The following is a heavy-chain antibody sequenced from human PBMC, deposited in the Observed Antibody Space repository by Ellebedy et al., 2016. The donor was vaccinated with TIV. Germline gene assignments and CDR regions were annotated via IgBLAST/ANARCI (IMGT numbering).Heavy chain of an antibody. J-gene: IGHJ3*02. CDR2: IWYDGSNK. CDR3: ARDTGSGNDALDI. V-gene: IGHV3-33*01. Sequence: PGGSLRLSCAGTGFTFSSYGMHWVRQAPGKGLEWVAAIWYDGSNKYYGDSVKGRFTISRDNSKNTLYLQMNSLRAEDTAVYYCARDTGSGNDALDIWGQGTMVTVSS. D-gene: IGHD3-10*01. CDR1: GFTFSSYG.